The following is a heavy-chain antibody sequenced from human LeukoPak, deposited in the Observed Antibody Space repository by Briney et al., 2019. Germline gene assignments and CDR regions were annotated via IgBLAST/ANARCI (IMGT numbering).Heavy chain of an antibody. D-gene: IGHD3-3*01. CDR3: ARNFVRSGYSGGY. CDR1: GYTFTGYY. Sequence: ASVKVSCKASGYTFTGYYMHWVRQAPGQGLEWMGWINPNSGGTNYAQKFQGRVTMTRDTPISTAYMELSRLRSDDTAVYYCARNFVRSGYSGGYWGQGTLVTVSS. CDR2: INPNSGGT. V-gene: IGHV1-2*02. J-gene: IGHJ4*02.